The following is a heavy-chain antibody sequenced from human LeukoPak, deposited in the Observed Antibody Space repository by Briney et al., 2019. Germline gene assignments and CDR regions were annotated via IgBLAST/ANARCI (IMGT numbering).Heavy chain of an antibody. J-gene: IGHJ5*02. CDR3: ARDRYSSPAGFDP. V-gene: IGHV4-61*02. CDR2: IYTSGST. D-gene: IGHD6-13*01. Sequence: SQTLSLTCTVSGGSISSGSYYWSSIRQPAGKGLEWIGRIYTSGSTNYNPSLKSRVTISVDTSKNQFSLKLSSVTAADTAVYYCARDRYSSPAGFDPWGQGTLVTVSS. CDR1: GGSISSGSYY.